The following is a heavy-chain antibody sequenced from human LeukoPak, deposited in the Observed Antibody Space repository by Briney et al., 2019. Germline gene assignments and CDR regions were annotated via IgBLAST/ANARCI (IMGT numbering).Heavy chain of an antibody. CDR1: GYTFTDYH. CDR3: ARRYSNSSEGFDS. J-gene: IGHJ4*02. CDR2: INPNGGGT. Sequence: TSVKVSCKASGYTFTDYHTHWVRQAPGQGLEWMGWINPNGGGTNYAGKFQGRVTMTRDTSIGTAYMDLSRLRSDDSAVYYCARRYSNSSEGFDSWGQGTLVTVSS. V-gene: IGHV1-2*02. D-gene: IGHD6-6*01.